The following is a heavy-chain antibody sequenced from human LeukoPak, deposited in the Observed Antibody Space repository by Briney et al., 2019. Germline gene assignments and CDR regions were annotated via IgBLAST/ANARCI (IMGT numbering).Heavy chain of an antibody. CDR1: GFTFSNYW. D-gene: IGHD5-24*01. CDR3: ARETPRRGETRDGYR. J-gene: IGHJ4*02. CDR2: IKQDGSET. Sequence: SGGSLRLSCAASGFTFSNYWMNWVRQAPGKGLECLANIKQDGSETYYADSVKGRFTISRDNAKNSLYLQMNSLRAEDTAVYYCARETPRRGETRDGYRWGQGILVTVSS. V-gene: IGHV3-7*01.